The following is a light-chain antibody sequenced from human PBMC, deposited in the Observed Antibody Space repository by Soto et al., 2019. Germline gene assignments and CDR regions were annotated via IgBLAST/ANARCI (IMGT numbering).Light chain of an antibody. J-gene: IGLJ7*01. CDR2: INSDGSH. CDR1: SGHRTYA. Sequence: QSVLTQSPSGSASLGASVNLTCTLSSGHRTYAIAWHQVQSGKGPRFLMTINSDGSHNRGDGVPARFSGASFGAERFLIISSLQSDDETNYYCQTWGPGIVVFGGGTQLTVL. V-gene: IGLV4-69*01. CDR3: QTWGPGIVV.